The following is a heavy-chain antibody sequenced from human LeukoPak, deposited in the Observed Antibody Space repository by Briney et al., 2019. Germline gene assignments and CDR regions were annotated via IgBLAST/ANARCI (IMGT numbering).Heavy chain of an antibody. CDR3: AIDPEGYYYDSSGSGSFDY. CDR1: GGSISSSSYY. V-gene: IGHV4-39*07. J-gene: IGHJ4*02. D-gene: IGHD3-22*01. CDR2: IYYSGST. Sequence: SETLSLTCTVSGGSISSSSYYWGWIRQPPGKGLEWIGSIYYSGSTYYNPSLKSRVTISVDTSKNQFSLKLSSVTAADTAVYYCAIDPEGYYYDSSGSGSFDYWGQGTLVTVSS.